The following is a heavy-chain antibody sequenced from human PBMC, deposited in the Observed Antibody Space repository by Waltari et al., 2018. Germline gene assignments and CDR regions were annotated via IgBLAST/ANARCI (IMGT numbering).Heavy chain of an antibody. CDR3: ARERIVGATTGYYYYYYMDV. D-gene: IGHD1-26*01. CDR2: IYYSGST. CDR1: GGSISSHY. J-gene: IGHJ6*03. V-gene: IGHV4-59*11. Sequence: QVQLQESGPGLVKPSETLSLTCTVSGGSISSHYWSWIRQPPGKGLEWIGYIYYSGSTTYNPSLKSRVTISVDTSKNQFSLKLSSVTAADTAVYYCARERIVGATTGYYYYYYMDVWGKGTTVTVSS.